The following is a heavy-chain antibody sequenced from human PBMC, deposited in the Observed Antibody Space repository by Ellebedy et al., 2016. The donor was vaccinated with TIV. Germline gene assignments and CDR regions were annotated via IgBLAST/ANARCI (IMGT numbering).Heavy chain of an antibody. V-gene: IGHV4-34*01. CDR2: INHSGST. CDR3: ARDGSGWSRGGMDV. D-gene: IGHD6-19*01. J-gene: IGHJ6*02. CDR1: GGSFSGYY. Sequence: SETLSLXXAVYGGSFSGYYWSWIRQPPGKGLEWIGEINHSGSTNYNPSLKSRVTISVDTSKNQFSLKLSSVTAADTAVYYCARDGSGWSRGGMDVWGQGTTVTVSS.